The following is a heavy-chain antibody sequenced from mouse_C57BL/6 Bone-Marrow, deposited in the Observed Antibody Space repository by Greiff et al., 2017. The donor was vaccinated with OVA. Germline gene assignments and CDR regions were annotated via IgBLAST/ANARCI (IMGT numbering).Heavy chain of an antibody. V-gene: IGHV1-22*01. Sequence: EVQLQQSGPELVKPGASVKMSCKASGYTFTDYNMHWVKQSPGKSLEWIGYITPNNGGTSYNQKFKGKATLTVNKSSSTAYMELRSLTSEDSAVYYCAIYYDYDVGGYWGQGTTLTVSS. D-gene: IGHD2-4*01. CDR2: ITPNNGGT. CDR1: GYTFTDYN. CDR3: AIYYDYDVGGY. J-gene: IGHJ2*01.